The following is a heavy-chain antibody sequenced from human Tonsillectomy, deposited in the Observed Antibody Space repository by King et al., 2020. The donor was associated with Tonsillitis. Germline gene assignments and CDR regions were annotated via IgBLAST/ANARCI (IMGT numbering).Heavy chain of an antibody. V-gene: IGHV3-7*01. Sequence: VQLVESGGGLVQPGGSLRLSCAASGFSXSSYWMTWVXXAPXKGXXXVXXXXXXGXXXSXXXXXXGRFTISRXXAKNSLYXQMXXLRAEXTAMYYCTRDRNYCDRNICYDVFDIWGQGTMVTVSS. CDR1: GFSXSSYW. CDR3: TRDRNYCDRNICYDVFDI. J-gene: IGHJ3*02. D-gene: IGHD3-22*01. CDR2: XXXXGXXX.